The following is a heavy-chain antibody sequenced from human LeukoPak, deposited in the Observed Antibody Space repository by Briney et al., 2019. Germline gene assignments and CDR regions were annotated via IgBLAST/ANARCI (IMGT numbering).Heavy chain of an antibody. J-gene: IGHJ5*02. CDR3: ATASMVRGVIISQAFDP. CDR2: FDPEDGET. Sequence: ASVKVSCKASGYTFTGYYMHWVRQAPGKGLEWMGGFDPEDGETIYAQKFQGRVTMTEDTSTDTAYMELSSLRSEDTAVYYCATASMVRGVIISQAFDPWGQGTLVTVSS. CDR1: GYTFTGYY. D-gene: IGHD3-10*01. V-gene: IGHV1-24*01.